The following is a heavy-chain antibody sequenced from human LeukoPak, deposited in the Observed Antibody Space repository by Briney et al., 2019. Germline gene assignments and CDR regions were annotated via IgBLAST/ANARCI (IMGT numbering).Heavy chain of an antibody. CDR3: ARDATPDGVVLDY. V-gene: IGHV3-7*05. CDR2: INQDGSEE. Sequence: AGGSLRLSCAASGFTFSSHWMTWVRQAPGKGLEWLANINQDGSEEYYVDSLMGRFSISRDNAKKSLYLRMNSLRADDTAVYYCARDATPDGVVLDYWGQGALVTVSS. D-gene: IGHD2-8*02. CDR1: GFTFSSHW. J-gene: IGHJ4*02.